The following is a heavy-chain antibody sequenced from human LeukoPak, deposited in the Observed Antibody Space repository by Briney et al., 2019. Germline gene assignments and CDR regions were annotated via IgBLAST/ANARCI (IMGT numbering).Heavy chain of an antibody. CDR2: ISSRSSYI. CDR1: GFTFSNYS. Sequence: GGSLRLSCAASGFTFSNYSMNWVRQAPGKGLEWVSSISSRSSYIYYADSVRGRFAISRDNAKNSLYLQVNSLRAEDTAVYYCARVYGDSVGPVYYFDSWGQGSLVTVSS. D-gene: IGHD4-17*01. CDR3: ARVYGDSVGPVYYFDS. V-gene: IGHV3-21*01. J-gene: IGHJ4*02.